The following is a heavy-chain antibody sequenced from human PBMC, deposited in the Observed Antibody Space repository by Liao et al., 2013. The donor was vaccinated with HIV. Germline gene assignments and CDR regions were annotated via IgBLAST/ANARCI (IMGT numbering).Heavy chain of an antibody. Sequence: QVQLQESGPGLVKPSETLSLTCTVSGDSLSDHYWIWIRQSPGKRMEWLGYIFYSGTTNYNPSLKSRLTFSIYTSKNQFSLRLTSVTPADTAVYYCARGGTTVTTSGYFDFWGQGTRGLRLL. V-gene: IGHV4-59*11. CDR2: IFYSGTT. D-gene: IGHD4-17*01. CDR3: ARGGTTVTTSGYFDF. CDR1: GDSLSDHY. J-gene: IGHJ4*02.